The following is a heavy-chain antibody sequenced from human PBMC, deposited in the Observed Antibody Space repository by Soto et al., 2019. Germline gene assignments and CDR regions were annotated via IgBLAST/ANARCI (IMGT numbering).Heavy chain of an antibody. CDR2: ISGSGGST. CDR1: GFTFSSYA. Sequence: EVQLLESGGGLVQPGVSLRLSCAASGFTFSSYAMSWVRQAPWKGLDWVSAISGSGGSTYYADSVKGGYTISRDNSKNPLYLQMNSLRAEDTAVYYCAKVGRCELYCSSNSCPVDYWGQGTLVTVSS. V-gene: IGHV3-23*01. J-gene: IGHJ4*02. CDR3: AKVGRCELYCSSNSCPVDY. D-gene: IGHD2-2*01.